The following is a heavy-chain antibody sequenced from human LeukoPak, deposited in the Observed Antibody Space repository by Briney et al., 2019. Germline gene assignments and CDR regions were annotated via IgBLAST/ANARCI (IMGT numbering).Heavy chain of an antibody. CDR1: GGSISSYY. CDR3: ARDRIDTANAFDI. J-gene: IGHJ3*02. Sequence: SETLSLTCTVSGGSISSYYWSWIRQPPGKGLEWIGYIYYSGSTNYNPSLKSRVTISVDTCKNQFSLKLSSVTAADTVVYYCARDRIDTANAFDIWGQGTMVTVSS. V-gene: IGHV4-59*01. D-gene: IGHD5-18*01. CDR2: IYYSGST.